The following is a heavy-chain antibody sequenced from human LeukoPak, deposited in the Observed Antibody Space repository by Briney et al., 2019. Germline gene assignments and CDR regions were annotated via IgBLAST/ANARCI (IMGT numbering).Heavy chain of an antibody. D-gene: IGHD6-19*01. Sequence: PGESLKISCKGSGYSFTSYWIGWVRQMPGKGLEWMGIIYPGDSDTRYSPSFQGQVTISADKSVSTAYLQWSSLKASDTAMYYCARHGTAVADYYYYGMDVWGQGTTVTVSS. V-gene: IGHV5-51*01. CDR1: GYSFTSYW. CDR2: IYPGDSDT. J-gene: IGHJ6*02. CDR3: ARHGTAVADYYYYGMDV.